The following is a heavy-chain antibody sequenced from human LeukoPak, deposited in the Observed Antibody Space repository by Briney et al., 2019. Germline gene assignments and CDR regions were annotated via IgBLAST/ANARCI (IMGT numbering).Heavy chain of an antibody. CDR3: ARDHAYDSSGYQY. D-gene: IGHD3-22*01. CDR2: IYTSGST. CDR1: GGSISSYY. Sequence: SETLSLTCTASGGSISSYYWSWIRQLAGKGLEWIGRIYTSGSTNYNPSLKSRVTMSVDTSKNQFSLKLSSVTAADTAVYYCARDHAYDSSGYQYWGQGTLVTVSS. J-gene: IGHJ4*02. V-gene: IGHV4-4*07.